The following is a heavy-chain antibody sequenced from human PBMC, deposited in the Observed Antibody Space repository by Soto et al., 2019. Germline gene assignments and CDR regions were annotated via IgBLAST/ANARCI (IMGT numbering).Heavy chain of an antibody. Sequence: QVQLVQSGAEVKKPGASVKVSCKASGYTFTGYYMHWVRQAPGQGLEWMGWINPNTGGTNYVQKFQGRVTMTRDTSIRTAYMELSSLRSDDTAVYYCARGGVDTTPFDPWGQGILVTVSS. D-gene: IGHD1-1*01. V-gene: IGHV1-2*02. CDR2: INPNTGGT. CDR3: ARGGVDTTPFDP. J-gene: IGHJ5*02. CDR1: GYTFTGYY.